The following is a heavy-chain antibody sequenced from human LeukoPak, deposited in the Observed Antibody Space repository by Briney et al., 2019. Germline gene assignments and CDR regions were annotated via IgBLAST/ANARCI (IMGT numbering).Heavy chain of an antibody. V-gene: IGHV3-23*01. Sequence: PGGSLRLSCAASGLTLSSYAMSWVRQTPGKGLQWISSITGSGGSTYYADSVKGRFTISRDNSKNTLYLQMNSLRAEDTAVYYCARDPLSTWTFDYWGQGTLVTVSS. J-gene: IGHJ4*02. CDR1: GLTLSSYA. CDR3: ARDPLSTWTFDY. D-gene: IGHD3/OR15-3a*01. CDR2: ITGSGGST.